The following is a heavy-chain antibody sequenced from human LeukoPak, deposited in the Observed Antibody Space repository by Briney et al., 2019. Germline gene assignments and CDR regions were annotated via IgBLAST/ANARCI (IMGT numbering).Heavy chain of an antibody. D-gene: IGHD4-17*01. V-gene: IGHV4-39*01. CDR1: GGSISSSSYY. CDR2: IYYSGST. Sequence: SETLSLTCTVSGGSISSSSYYWGWIRQPPGKGLEWIGGIYYSGSTYYNPSLKSRVTISVDTSKNQFSLKLSSVTAADTAVYYCARQIYGDYFDYWGQGTLVTVSS. J-gene: IGHJ4*02. CDR3: ARQIYGDYFDY.